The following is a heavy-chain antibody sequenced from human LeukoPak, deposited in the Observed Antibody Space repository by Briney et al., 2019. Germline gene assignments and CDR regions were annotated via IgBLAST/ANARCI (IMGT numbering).Heavy chain of an antibody. CDR2: IYYIEST. CDR1: WVSISRYL. D-gene: IGHD6-13*01. V-gene: IGHV4-59*01. CDR3: ARGGAPGYSSSSYLFSPHRGTKNWFDT. Sequence: SETLSLTCTVSWVSISRYLLRWLRQPLPKGVEWVGYIYYIESTNSNPSLKSRVTISVDTSKNQFSLNLSSLTAADTALYYCARGGAPGYSSSSYLFSPHRGTKNWFDTSGHGTPVTVSS. J-gene: IGHJ5*01.